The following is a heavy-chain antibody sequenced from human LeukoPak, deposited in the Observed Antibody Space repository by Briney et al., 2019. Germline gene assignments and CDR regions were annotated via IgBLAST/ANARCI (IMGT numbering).Heavy chain of an antibody. V-gene: IGHV4-34*01. CDR2: INHSGST. CDR3: ARAAHYYDSSGYYYGPLDY. J-gene: IGHJ4*02. D-gene: IGHD3-22*01. CDR1: GGSFSGYY. Sequence: PSETLSLTCAVYGGSFSGYYWSWIRQPPGKGLEWIGEINHSGSTNYNPSLKSRVTISVDTSKNQFSLKLSSVTAADTAVYYCARAAHYYDSSGYYYGPLDYWGQGTLDTVSS.